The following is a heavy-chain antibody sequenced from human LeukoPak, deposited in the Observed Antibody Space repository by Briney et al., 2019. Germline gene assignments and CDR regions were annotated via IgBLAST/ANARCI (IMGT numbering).Heavy chain of an antibody. CDR3: ARVMAHHYYYYYYMDV. V-gene: IGHV4-34*01. D-gene: IGHD5-24*01. CDR1: GGSFSGYY. J-gene: IGHJ6*03. Sequence: SETLSLTCAVYGGSFSGYYWSWIRQPPGKGLEWIGEINHSRSTNYNPSLKSRVTISVDTSKNQFSLKLSSVTAADTAVYYCARVMAHHYYYYYYMDVWGKGTTVTVSS. CDR2: INHSRST.